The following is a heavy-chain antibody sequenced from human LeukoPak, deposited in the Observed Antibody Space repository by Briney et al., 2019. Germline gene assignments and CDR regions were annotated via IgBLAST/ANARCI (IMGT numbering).Heavy chain of an antibody. CDR3: ARAPSEIGGYYPEYFRH. V-gene: IGHV3-74*01. Sequence: GGSLRLSCAASGFTFSNYWMHWVRQAPGKGLVWVSRIKSDGKTNYADSVKGRFTISRDNAKNTVSLQMNSLRAEDTGVYYCARAPSEIGGYYPEYFRHWGQGTLVTVSS. D-gene: IGHD3-22*01. CDR1: GFTFSNYW. CDR2: IKSDGKT. J-gene: IGHJ1*01.